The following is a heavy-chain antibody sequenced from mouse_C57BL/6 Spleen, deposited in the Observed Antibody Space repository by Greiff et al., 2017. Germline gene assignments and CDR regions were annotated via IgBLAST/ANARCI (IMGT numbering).Heavy chain of an antibody. Sequence: VQLQQSGPELVKPGASVKISCKASGYSFTGYYMNWVKQSPEKSLEWIGEINPSTGGTTYNQKFKAKAKLTVDKSSSTAYMQLKSLTSEDSAVYYCARGSNSLFDYWGQGTTLTVSS. CDR1: GYSFTGYY. CDR2: INPSTGGT. J-gene: IGHJ2*01. D-gene: IGHD2-5*01. V-gene: IGHV1-42*01. CDR3: ARGSNSLFDY.